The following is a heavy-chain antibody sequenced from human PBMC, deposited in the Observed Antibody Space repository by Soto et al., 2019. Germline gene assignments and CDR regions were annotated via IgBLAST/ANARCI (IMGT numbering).Heavy chain of an antibody. Sequence: EVQLLESGGALVQPGGSLRLSCAASGFSFSSYAMSWVRQAPGKGLEWVSGFGDSGSKTYYEDSVKGRFTISRDNSKNTLYLQMRSLRAEDTAVYYCAKMRLGGSYYGNYYGSAFDIWGQGTMVTVSS. CDR1: GFSFSSYA. CDR2: FGDSGSKT. D-gene: IGHD1-26*01. J-gene: IGHJ3*02. CDR3: AKMRLGGSYYGNYYGSAFDI. V-gene: IGHV3-23*01.